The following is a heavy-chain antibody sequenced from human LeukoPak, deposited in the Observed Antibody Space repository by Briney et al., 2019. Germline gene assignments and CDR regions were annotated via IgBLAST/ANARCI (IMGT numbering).Heavy chain of an antibody. Sequence: PSETLSLTCTVSGGSISGYYWSWIRQPPGKGLDWIGYTYYRGSTNYNPSLKGRATIPVDTPRNQFPLNLGLLTPPPTPGDYCARAIPAAGALEIDPWGQGTMVTVSS. CDR3: ARAIPAAGALEIDP. CDR2: TYYRGST. V-gene: IGHV4-59*01. CDR1: GGSISGYY. J-gene: IGHJ5*02. D-gene: IGHD6-13*01.